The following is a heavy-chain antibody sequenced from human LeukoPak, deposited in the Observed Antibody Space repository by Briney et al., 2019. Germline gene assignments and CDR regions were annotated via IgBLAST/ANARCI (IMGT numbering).Heavy chain of an antibody. Sequence: SETLSLTCTVSGYSINRGYYWGWIRQPPGKGLEWIGSIFHSGNTYYNPSLKSRVTISVDTSKNQFSLKLSSVTAADTAVYYCARSGYDILTGYPDAFDIWGQGTMVTVSS. CDR2: IFHSGNT. CDR1: GYSINRGYY. D-gene: IGHD3-9*01. CDR3: ARSGYDILTGYPDAFDI. V-gene: IGHV4-38-2*02. J-gene: IGHJ3*02.